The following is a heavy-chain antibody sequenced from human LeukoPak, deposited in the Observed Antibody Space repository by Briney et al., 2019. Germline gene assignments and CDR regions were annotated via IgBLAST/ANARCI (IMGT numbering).Heavy chain of an antibody. D-gene: IGHD6-19*01. CDR3: AKVGRSGSIDY. CDR2: ISGSDGST. J-gene: IGHJ4*02. CDR1: GYTLSSYA. V-gene: IGHV3-23*01. Sequence: GGSLRLACAAYGYTLSSYAMSWVRQARGRGLGWVSAISGSDGSTYYADSEKGRYTISRDNSKITLYLQMNSLRAEDTAVYYCAKVGRSGSIDYWGQGTLVTVSS.